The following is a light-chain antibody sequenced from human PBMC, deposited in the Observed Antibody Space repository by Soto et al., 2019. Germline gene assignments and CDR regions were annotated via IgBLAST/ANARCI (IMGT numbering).Light chain of an antibody. CDR2: AAF. V-gene: IGKV1-12*01. CDR1: QGISSW. J-gene: IGKJ3*01. CDR3: QQANSSPRT. Sequence: DIQMSQAPSSVSASVGDRVTITCRATQGISSWLAWYQQKPGKAPKLLIYAAFSLQSGVPSRYSGSGSGTDFTLTINNLQPEDFANYYRQQANSSPRTFGPGTKVDIK.